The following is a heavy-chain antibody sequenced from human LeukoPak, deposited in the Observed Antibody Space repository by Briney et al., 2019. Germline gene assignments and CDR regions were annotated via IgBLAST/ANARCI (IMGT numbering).Heavy chain of an antibody. Sequence: GESLKISCKGVGYSFTSYWIGWVRQIPGKGMEWMRVIYPGESSTRYNPSFQGQVTISVDKSISTPYLQWVSLKASDTAMYYCACRDLTSTWSYPWGQGTLVTVSS. J-gene: IGHJ5*02. V-gene: IGHV5-51*01. CDR1: GYSFTSYW. CDR2: IYPGESST. CDR3: ACRDLTSTWSYP. D-gene: IGHD2-2*01.